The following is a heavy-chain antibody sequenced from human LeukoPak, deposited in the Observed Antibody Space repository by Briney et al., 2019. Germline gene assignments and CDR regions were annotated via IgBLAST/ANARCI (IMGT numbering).Heavy chain of an antibody. CDR1: GGSISSYY. CDR3: ARGLHDYYGSGSYAWFDP. V-gene: IGHV4-4*07. D-gene: IGHD3-10*01. CDR2: IYTSGST. J-gene: IGHJ5*02. Sequence: SETLSLTCTVSGGSISSYYWSWIRQPAGKGLEWIGRIYTSGSTNYNPSLKSRVTMSVDTSKNQFSLKLSSVTAADTAVYYCARGLHDYYGSGSYAWFDPWGQGTLVTVSP.